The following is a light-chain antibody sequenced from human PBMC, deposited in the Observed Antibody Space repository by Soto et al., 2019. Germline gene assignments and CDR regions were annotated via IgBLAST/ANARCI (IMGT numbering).Light chain of an antibody. CDR2: GAS. CDR1: QSVSVN. CDR3: HQYNNWPSS. Sequence: EIVMTQSPATLSRSPGERATLSCRTSQSVSVNLAWYQQKPGQAPRLLIYGASITATGIPARFSGSGSGTEFSLTISSLQSEDFAVYYCHQYNNWPSSFGPGTKVQIK. J-gene: IGKJ3*01. V-gene: IGKV3-15*01.